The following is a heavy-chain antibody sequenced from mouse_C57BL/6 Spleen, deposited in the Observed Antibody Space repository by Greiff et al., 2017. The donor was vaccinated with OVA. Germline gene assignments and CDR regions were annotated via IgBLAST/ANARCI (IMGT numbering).Heavy chain of an antibody. Sequence: QVQLKQPGAELVKPGASVKLSCKASGYTFTSYWMHWVKQRPGQGLEWIGMIHPNSGSTNYNEKFKSKATLTVDKSSSTAYMQLSSLTSEDSAVYYCARGLDYDYAMDYWGQGTSVTVSS. V-gene: IGHV1-64*01. D-gene: IGHD2-4*01. CDR2: IHPNSGST. CDR1: GYTFTSYW. CDR3: ARGLDYDYAMDY. J-gene: IGHJ4*01.